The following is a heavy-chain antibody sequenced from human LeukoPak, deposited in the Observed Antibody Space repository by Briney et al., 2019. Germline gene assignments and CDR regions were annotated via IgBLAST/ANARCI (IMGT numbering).Heavy chain of an antibody. V-gene: IGHV3-53*01. CDR1: GFTVSSKY. CDR2: IYSGGST. CDR3: ASLSMAMAFDI. Sequence: PGGSLRLSCAASGFTVSSKYMSWVRQAAGKGLEWVSVIYSGGSTYYADSVKGRFTISRDNSKNTLYLQMNSLRAEDTAVYYCASLSMAMAFDIWGQGTMVTVSS. D-gene: IGHD2/OR15-2a*01. J-gene: IGHJ3*02.